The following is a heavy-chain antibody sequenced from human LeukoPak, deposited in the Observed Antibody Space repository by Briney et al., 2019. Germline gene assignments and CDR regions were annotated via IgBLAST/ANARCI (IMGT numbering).Heavy chain of an antibody. CDR2: INPNSGGT. Sequence: ASVKVSCKASGYTFTGYYMHWVRQAPGQGLEWMGRINPNSGGTNYAQKFQGRVTMTRDTSISTAYMELSRLRSDDTAVYYCARDRRIMLAAAGKFGYYMDVWGKGTTVTFSS. V-gene: IGHV1-2*06. CDR3: ARDRRIMLAAAGKFGYYMDV. J-gene: IGHJ6*03. CDR1: GYTFTGYY. D-gene: IGHD6-13*01.